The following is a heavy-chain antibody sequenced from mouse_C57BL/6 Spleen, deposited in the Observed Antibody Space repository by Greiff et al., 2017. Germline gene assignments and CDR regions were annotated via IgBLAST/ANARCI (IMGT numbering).Heavy chain of an antibody. CDR1: GFTFSDYG. J-gene: IGHJ3*01. CDR2: ISSGSSTI. V-gene: IGHV5-17*01. CDR3: ARTSYGSSWFAY. D-gene: IGHD1-1*01. Sequence: EVHLVESGGGLVKPGGSLKLSCAASGFTFSDYGMHWVRQAPEKGLEWVAYISSGSSTIYYADPVKGRFTISRDNAKNTLFLQMTSLRSEDTAMDYGARTSYGSSWFAYWGQGTLVTVSA.